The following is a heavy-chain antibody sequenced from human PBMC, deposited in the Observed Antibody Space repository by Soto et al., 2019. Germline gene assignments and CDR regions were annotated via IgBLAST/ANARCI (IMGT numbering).Heavy chain of an antibody. CDR2: ISAYNGNT. CDR1: GYTFTIYG. Sequence: ASVKVSCKASGYTFTIYGISWVRQAPGQGLEWMGWISAYNGNTNYAQKLQGRVTMTTDTSTSTAYMELRSLRSDDTAVYYCARDSPPSSWYVAQFDYWGQGTLVTVSS. V-gene: IGHV1-18*01. D-gene: IGHD6-13*01. J-gene: IGHJ4*02. CDR3: ARDSPPSSWYVAQFDY.